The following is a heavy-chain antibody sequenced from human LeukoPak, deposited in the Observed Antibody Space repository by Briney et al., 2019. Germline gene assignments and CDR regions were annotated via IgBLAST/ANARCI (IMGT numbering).Heavy chain of an antibody. D-gene: IGHD3-22*01. J-gene: IGHJ4*02. Sequence: ASVKVSCKASGYTFTSYYMHWVRQAPGQGLEWMGIINPSGGSTSYAQKFQGRVTMTRDTSTSTAYMELSSLRSEDTAVYYCARDMSYYDSSGYYHDYWGQGTLVTVSS. V-gene: IGHV1-46*01. CDR2: INPSGGST. CDR3: ARDMSYYDSSGYYHDY. CDR1: GYTFTSYY.